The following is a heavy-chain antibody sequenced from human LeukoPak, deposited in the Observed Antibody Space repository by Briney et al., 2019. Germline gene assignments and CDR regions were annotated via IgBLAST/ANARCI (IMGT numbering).Heavy chain of an antibody. D-gene: IGHD6-13*01. CDR3: AKDFEPREAAAAVRGWFDP. V-gene: IGHV3-33*06. Sequence: GRSLRLSCAASGFTFSNYGMHWVRQAPGKGLEWVAVIWYDGSKKYYADSVKGRFTISRDNSKNTLYLQINSLRAEDTAVYYCAKDFEPREAAAAVRGWFDPWGQGTLVTVSS. CDR1: GFTFSNYG. CDR2: IWYDGSKK. J-gene: IGHJ5*02.